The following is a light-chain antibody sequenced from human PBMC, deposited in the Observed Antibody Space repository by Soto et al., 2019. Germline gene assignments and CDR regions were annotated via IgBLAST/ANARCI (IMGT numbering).Light chain of an antibody. V-gene: IGKV3-15*01. CDR2: GAS. CDR3: QQYNNWPWT. Sequence: EIVMTQSPATLSVSPGERATLSCRASQSVSINLAWYQQKPGQAPRLLIYGASSRATGIPARFSGSGSGTEFTLTISSLQSEDSAVYFCQQYNNWPWTFGQGTKVDIK. CDR1: QSVSIN. J-gene: IGKJ1*01.